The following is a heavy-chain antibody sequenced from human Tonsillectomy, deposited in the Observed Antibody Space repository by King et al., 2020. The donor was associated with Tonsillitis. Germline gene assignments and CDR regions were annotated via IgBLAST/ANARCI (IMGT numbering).Heavy chain of an antibody. CDR3: ARTHTGTVVGGTSYYYAMDV. Sequence: VTLKESGPPLVKPTQTLTLTCTFSGFSLSTSGVCMSWIRQPPGKALEWLARIDWDDDKYYSPSLKTRLTISKDTAKSQVVLTMTNVDPVDTATYYCARTHTGTVVGGTSYYYAMDVWGQGTTVTVSS. D-gene: IGHD5-18*01. V-gene: IGHV2-70*11. CDR2: IDWDDDK. CDR1: GFSLSTSGVC. J-gene: IGHJ6*02.